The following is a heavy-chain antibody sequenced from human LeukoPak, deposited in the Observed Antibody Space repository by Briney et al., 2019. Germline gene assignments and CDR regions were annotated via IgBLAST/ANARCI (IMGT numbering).Heavy chain of an antibody. Sequence: ASMKVSCKSSGFTFTDYYIHWVRQAPGQGLEWMGYIGPHSSATSSPQEFQGRVTMTRDTSMSTAYMELTRLTSNDTAVYYCAREGNGLLSKDFDYWGQGTLVTVSS. CDR3: AREGNGLLSKDFDY. J-gene: IGHJ4*02. CDR2: IGPHSSAT. V-gene: IGHV1-2*02. CDR1: GFTFTDYY. D-gene: IGHD2/OR15-2a*01.